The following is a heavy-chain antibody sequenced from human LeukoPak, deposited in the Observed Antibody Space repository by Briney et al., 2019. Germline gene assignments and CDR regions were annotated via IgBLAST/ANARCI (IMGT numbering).Heavy chain of an antibody. Sequence: GESLKISCKGSGYSFTSYWIGWVRQMPGKGLEWMGIIYPGDSDTRYSPSFQGQVTISTDKYISTAYLQWSSLKASDTAMYYCARLDVDTAMAVAATSGFDYWGQGTLVTVSS. J-gene: IGHJ4*02. CDR1: GYSFTSYW. CDR3: ARLDVDTAMAVAATSGFDY. V-gene: IGHV5-51*01. CDR2: IYPGDSDT. D-gene: IGHD5-18*01.